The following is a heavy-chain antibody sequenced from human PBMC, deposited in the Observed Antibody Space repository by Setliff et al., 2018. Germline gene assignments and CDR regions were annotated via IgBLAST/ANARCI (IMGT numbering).Heavy chain of an antibody. CDR2: ISVSGSYL. CDR1: GFSFSDYY. CDR3: ARDKDKDFDF. V-gene: IGHV3-11*05. J-gene: IGHJ4*02. Sequence: GESLKISCTASGFSFSDYYMSWIRQAPGKGLEWVSYISVSGSYLDYADSVKGRFIISRDNAQNSLYLQISSLRVEDTAVYYCARDKDKDFDFWGQGTLVTVSS.